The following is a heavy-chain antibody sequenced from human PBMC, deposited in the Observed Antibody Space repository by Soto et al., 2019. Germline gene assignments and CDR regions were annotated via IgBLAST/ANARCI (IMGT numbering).Heavy chain of an antibody. D-gene: IGHD6-6*01. CDR2: ISSNGVGT. V-gene: IGHV3-64*01. CDR3: VRRARPDFYYMDV. J-gene: IGHJ6*03. CDR1: GFTLSGYA. Sequence: EVQLAESGGGLAQPGGSLRLSCAASGFTLSGYAMDWVRQAPGKGLEYVSGISSNGVGTYYANSVQGRFTISRDNSKNTVYLQMGSLRPEDMAAYYCVRRARPDFYYMDVWGKGTTVTVSS.